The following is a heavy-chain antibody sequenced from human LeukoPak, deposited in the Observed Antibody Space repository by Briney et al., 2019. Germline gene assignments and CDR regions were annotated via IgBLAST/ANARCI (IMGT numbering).Heavy chain of an antibody. CDR2: IYYSGST. V-gene: IGHV4-39*07. J-gene: IGHJ5*02. CDR1: GGSISSNSYY. CDR3: ASSIAAAGHINWFDP. D-gene: IGHD6-13*01. Sequence: SETLSLTCAVSGGSISSNSYYWGWIRQPPGEGLEWIGSIYYSGSTYYNPSLKSRVTISVDTSKNQFSLKLSSVTAADTAVYYCASSIAAAGHINWFDPWGQGTLVTVSS.